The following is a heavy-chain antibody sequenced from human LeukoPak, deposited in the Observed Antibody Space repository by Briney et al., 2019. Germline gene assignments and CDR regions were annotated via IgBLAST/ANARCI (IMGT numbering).Heavy chain of an antibody. J-gene: IGHJ5*02. CDR3: ARDPGFGGAQGNNWFDP. CDR2: ISSSGSTI. D-gene: IGHD2-21*01. V-gene: IGHV3-11*01. CDR1: GFTFSDYY. Sequence: PGGSLRLSCAASGFTFSDYYMSWIRQAPGRGLEWVSYISSSGSTIYYADSVKGRFTISRDNAKNTQYLQMNSLRADDTAVYYCARDPGFGGAQGNNWFDPWGQGTLVTVSS.